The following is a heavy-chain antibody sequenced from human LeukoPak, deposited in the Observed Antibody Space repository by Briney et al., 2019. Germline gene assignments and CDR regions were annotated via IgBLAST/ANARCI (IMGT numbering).Heavy chain of an antibody. CDR1: GGSISSYY. CDR3: ARGSVRGYSSSWYFFDY. V-gene: IGHV4-4*07. Sequence: SETLSLTCTVSGGSISSYYWSWIRQPAGKGLEWIGRIYTSGSTNYNPSLKSRVTMSVDTSKNQFSLKLSSVTAADTAVYYCARGSVRGYSSSWYFFDYWGRGTLVTVSS. J-gene: IGHJ4*02. D-gene: IGHD6-13*01. CDR2: IYTSGST.